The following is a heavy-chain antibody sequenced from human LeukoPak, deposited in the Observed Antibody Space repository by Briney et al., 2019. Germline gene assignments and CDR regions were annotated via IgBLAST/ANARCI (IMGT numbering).Heavy chain of an antibody. CDR1: GDSIISAGHY. Sequence: SETLSLTCTVSGDSIISAGHYWTWIRRHPGKGLEWIGYIYHSGSTYYNPALKSRATISVDTSQNQFSLRLTSVTAADTAVYFCARDQGAGYLDNFDIWGQGTMVTVSP. D-gene: IGHD1-26*01. V-gene: IGHV4-31*03. J-gene: IGHJ3*02. CDR2: IYHSGST. CDR3: ARDQGAGYLDNFDI.